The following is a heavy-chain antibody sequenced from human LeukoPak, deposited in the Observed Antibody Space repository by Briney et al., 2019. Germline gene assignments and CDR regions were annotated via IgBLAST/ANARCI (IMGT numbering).Heavy chain of an antibody. Sequence: SQTLSLTCAVSGGSISSGGYSWSWIRQPPGKGLEWIGCIYHSGSTYYNPSLKSRVTISVDTSKNQFSLKLSSVTAADTAVYYRARAPLAVAGPEGYDYWGQGTLVTVSS. V-gene: IGHV4-30-2*05. CDR2: IYHSGST. CDR1: GGSISSGGYS. J-gene: IGHJ4*02. D-gene: IGHD6-19*01. CDR3: ARAPLAVAGPEGYDY.